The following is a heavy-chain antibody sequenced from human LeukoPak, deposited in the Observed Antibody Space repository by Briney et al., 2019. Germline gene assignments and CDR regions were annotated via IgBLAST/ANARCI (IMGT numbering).Heavy chain of an antibody. Sequence: QPGRSLRLSCAASGFTFSSYGMHWVRQAPGKGLEWVAVISYDGSNNYYADSVKGRFTISRDNSKNTLYLQMNSLRAEDTAVYYCAKGMTTVALDAFDIWGQGTMVTVSS. CDR3: AKGMTTVALDAFDI. D-gene: IGHD4-23*01. V-gene: IGHV3-30*18. CDR1: GFTFSSYG. CDR2: ISYDGSNN. J-gene: IGHJ3*02.